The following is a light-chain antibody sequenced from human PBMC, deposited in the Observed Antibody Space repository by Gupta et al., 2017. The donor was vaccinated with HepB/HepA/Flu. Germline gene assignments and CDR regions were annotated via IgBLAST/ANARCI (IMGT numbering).Light chain of an antibody. Sequence: SYVLTQSPSVSVAPGQTAGITCGGNNIGSKGVHWYQQKPGQAPVLVVYDDRDRPLGIPERFSGSNSGNTATLTISRVEAGDEADYYCQVWDSSSDHYVFGSGTKVTVL. CDR3: QVWDSSSDHYV. CDR1: NIGSKG. CDR2: DDR. V-gene: IGLV3-21*02. J-gene: IGLJ1*01.